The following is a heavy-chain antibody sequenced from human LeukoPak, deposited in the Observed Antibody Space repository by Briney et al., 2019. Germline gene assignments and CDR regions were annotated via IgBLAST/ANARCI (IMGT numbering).Heavy chain of an antibody. CDR3: ARGTYGGYVGSYYYYMDV. V-gene: IGHV3-11*04. CDR2: ISSSGSTI. Sequence: PGGSLRLSCAASGFTFSDFYMSWIRQAPGKGLEWVSYISSSGSTIYYADSVKGRFTISRDNAKNSLYLQMNSLRAEDTAVYYCARGTYGGYVGSYYYYMDVWGKGTTVTVSS. D-gene: IGHD5-12*01. J-gene: IGHJ6*03. CDR1: GFTFSDFY.